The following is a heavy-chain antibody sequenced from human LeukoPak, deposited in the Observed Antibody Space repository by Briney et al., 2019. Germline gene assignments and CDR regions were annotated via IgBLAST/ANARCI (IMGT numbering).Heavy chain of an antibody. J-gene: IGHJ3*02. D-gene: IGHD1-26*01. CDR1: GFTVSSNY. CDR2: ISSSSRYI. Sequence: GGSLRLSCAASGFTVSSNYMSWVRQAPGKGLEWVSSISSSSRYISYADSVKGRFTISRDNAKNSLYLQMNSLRAEDMAVYYCARDLGAGDAFDIWGQGTMVTVSS. V-gene: IGHV3-21*01. CDR3: ARDLGAGDAFDI.